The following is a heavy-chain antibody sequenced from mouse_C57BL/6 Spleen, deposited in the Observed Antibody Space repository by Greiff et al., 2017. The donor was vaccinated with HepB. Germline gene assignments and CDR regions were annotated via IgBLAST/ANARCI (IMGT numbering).Heavy chain of an antibody. CDR3: ARVDRYYYAMDY. Sequence: EVQLQESGGGLVKPGGSLKLSCAASGFTFSSYAMSWVRQTPEKRLEWVATISDGGSYTYYPDNVKGRFTISRDNAKNNLYLQMSHLMSEDTAMYYCARVDRYYYAMDYWGQGTSVTVSS. V-gene: IGHV5-4*01. CDR1: GFTFSSYA. CDR2: ISDGGSYT. J-gene: IGHJ4*01.